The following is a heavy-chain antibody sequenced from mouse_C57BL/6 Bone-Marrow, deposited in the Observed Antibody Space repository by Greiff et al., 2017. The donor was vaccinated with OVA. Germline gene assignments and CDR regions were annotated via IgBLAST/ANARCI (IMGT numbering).Heavy chain of an antibody. CDR2: IRLKSDNYAT. Sequence: EVKLMESGGGLVQPGGSMKLSCVASGFTFSNYWMNWVRQSPEKGLEWVAQIRLKSDNYATHYAESVKGRFTISRDDSKSSVYLQMNNLRAEDTGIYYCTYYDYDGGFAYWGQGTLVTVSA. CDR1: GFTFSNYW. CDR3: TYYDYDGGFAY. D-gene: IGHD2-4*01. J-gene: IGHJ3*01. V-gene: IGHV6-3*01.